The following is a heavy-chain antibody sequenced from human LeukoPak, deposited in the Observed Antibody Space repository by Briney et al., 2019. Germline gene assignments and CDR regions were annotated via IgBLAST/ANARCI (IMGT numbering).Heavy chain of an antibody. CDR3: ARDISISWFYS. J-gene: IGHJ5*01. V-gene: IGHV4-39*07. CDR1: GASISSDSNY. D-gene: IGHD3-3*02. Sequence: PSETLSLTCTVSGASISSDSNYWAWVRHPPGKGLQCIGSIYHTGSISYHPSLMSRVSISIDSSKNQFSQKLSSVTVADTALYYCARDISISWFYSWGQGTLVSVS. CDR2: IYHTGSI.